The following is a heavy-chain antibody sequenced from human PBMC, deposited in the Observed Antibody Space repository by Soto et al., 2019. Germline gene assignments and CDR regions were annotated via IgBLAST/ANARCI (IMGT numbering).Heavy chain of an antibody. D-gene: IGHD3-16*01. V-gene: IGHV3-21*01. Sequence: PGGSLRLSCAASGFTFSSYSMNWVRQAPGKGLEWVSSISSSSSYIYYADSVKGRFTISRDNAKNSLYLQMNSLRAEDTAVYYCARTGTFRDYYYGMDVWGPGTTGTVSS. CDR1: GFTFSSYS. CDR2: ISSSSSYI. J-gene: IGHJ6*02. CDR3: ARTGTFRDYYYGMDV.